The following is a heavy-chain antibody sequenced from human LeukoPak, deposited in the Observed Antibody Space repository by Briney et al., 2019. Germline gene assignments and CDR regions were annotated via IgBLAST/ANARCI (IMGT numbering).Heavy chain of an antibody. CDR1: GFTFSSYG. D-gene: IGHD6-13*01. Sequence: PGGSLRLSCAASGFTFSSYGMHWVRQAPGKGLEWVSYISSGSSSTIYYADSVKGRFTISRDNAKNSLYLQMNSLRAEDTAVYYCATSRYSGSSWYLWGQGTLVTVSS. CDR3: ATSRYSGSSWYL. CDR2: ISSGSSSTI. V-gene: IGHV3-48*04. J-gene: IGHJ4*02.